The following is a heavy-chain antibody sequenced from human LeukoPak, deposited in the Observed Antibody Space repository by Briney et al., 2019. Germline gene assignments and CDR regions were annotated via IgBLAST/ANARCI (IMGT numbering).Heavy chain of an antibody. J-gene: IGHJ4*02. Sequence: ASVKVSCKASGYTFSSYGISWVRQAPGQGLEWMGWINPNSGGTNYAQKFQGRVTMTRDTSISTAYMELSRLRSDDTAVYYCASPFQYYYDSSGPFDYWGQGTLVTVSS. CDR2: INPNSGGT. V-gene: IGHV1-2*02. CDR1: GYTFSSYG. CDR3: ASPFQYYYDSSGPFDY. D-gene: IGHD3-22*01.